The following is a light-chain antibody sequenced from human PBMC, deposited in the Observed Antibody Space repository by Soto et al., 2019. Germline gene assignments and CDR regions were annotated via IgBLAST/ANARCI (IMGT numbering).Light chain of an antibody. CDR3: QQYYTWPLT. Sequence: TTAPGALSLSPGELASLSCSARQIGSSNLAWYQQKPGQAPRLLIFGASSRAPGIPVRFSGSGSGTEFTLTISSLQSEDFAVYYCQQYYTWPLTFGQGTRLENK. V-gene: IGKV3D-15*01. CDR2: GAS. J-gene: IGKJ5*01. CDR1: QIGSSN.